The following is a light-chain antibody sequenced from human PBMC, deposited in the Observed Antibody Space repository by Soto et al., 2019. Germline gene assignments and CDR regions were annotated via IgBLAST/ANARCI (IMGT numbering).Light chain of an antibody. V-gene: IGKV3-15*01. J-gene: IGKJ4*01. Sequence: DIVMTQSPATLSVAPGERATFSCRASQGVSRKLAWYQHKPCQAPRLLISGASTGATGSPARFSGSGSGTEFTLTISGLQSEDCAIYYCQQYHTWPITFGGGTKVELK. CDR1: QGVSRK. CDR3: QQYHTWPIT. CDR2: GAS.